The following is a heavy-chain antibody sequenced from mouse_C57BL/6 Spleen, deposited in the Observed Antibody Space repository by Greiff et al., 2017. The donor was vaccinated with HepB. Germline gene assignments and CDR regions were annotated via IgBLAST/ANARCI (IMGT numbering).Heavy chain of an antibody. CDR3: AREGYYAKNAMDY. J-gene: IGHJ4*01. V-gene: IGHV1-69*01. D-gene: IGHD1-1*01. CDR1: GYTFTSYW. Sequence: QVQLQQPGAELVMPGASVKLSCKASGYTFTSYWMHWVKQRPGQGLEWIGEIDPSDSYTNYNQKFKGKSTLTVDKSSSTAYMQLSSLTSEDSAVYYCAREGYYAKNAMDYWGQGTSVTVSS. CDR2: IDPSDSYT.